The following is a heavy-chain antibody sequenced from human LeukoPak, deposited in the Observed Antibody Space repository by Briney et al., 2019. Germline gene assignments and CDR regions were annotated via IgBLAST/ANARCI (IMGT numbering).Heavy chain of an antibody. CDR2: INPNSGGT. CDR3: ARSYDSSSRRLDY. D-gene: IGHD3-22*01. J-gene: IGHJ4*02. CDR1: GGTFSSYA. Sequence: ASVRVSCKASGGTFSSYAISWVRQAPGQGLEWMGWINPNSGGTNYAQKFQGRVTMTRDTSISTAYMELSRLRSDDTAVYYCARSYDSSSRRLDYWGQGTLVTVSS. V-gene: IGHV1-2*02.